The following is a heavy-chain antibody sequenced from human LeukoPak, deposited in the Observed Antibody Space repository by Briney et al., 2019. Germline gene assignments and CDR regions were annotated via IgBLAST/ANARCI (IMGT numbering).Heavy chain of an antibody. CDR1: GYTFTGYY. Sequence: ASVKVSCKASGYTFTGYYVHWVRQAPGQGLEWMGWINPNSGGTNYAQKFQGRVTMTRDTSISTAYMELSRLRSDDTAVYYCAREKGQTYGSGSDYYYGMDVWGQGTTVTVSS. V-gene: IGHV1-2*02. J-gene: IGHJ6*02. CDR3: AREKGQTYGSGSDYYYGMDV. D-gene: IGHD3-10*01. CDR2: INPNSGGT.